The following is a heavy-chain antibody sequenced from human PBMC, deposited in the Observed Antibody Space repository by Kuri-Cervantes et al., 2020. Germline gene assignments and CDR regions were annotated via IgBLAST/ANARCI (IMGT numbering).Heavy chain of an antibody. CDR1: GGSFSGYY. Sequence: ESLKISCAVYGGSFSGYYWSWIRQPPGKGLEWIGEINHSGSTNYNPSLKSRVTISVDTSKNQFSLKLSSVTAADTAVYYCARVPGYSSSWYGPWFDPWGQGTLVTVSS. CDR3: ARVPGYSSSWYGPWFDP. CDR2: INHSGST. D-gene: IGHD6-13*01. J-gene: IGHJ5*02. V-gene: IGHV4-34*01.